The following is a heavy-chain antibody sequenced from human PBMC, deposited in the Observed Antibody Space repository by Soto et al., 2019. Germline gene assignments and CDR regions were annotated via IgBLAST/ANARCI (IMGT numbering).Heavy chain of an antibody. D-gene: IGHD2-15*01. CDR1: GFTFSDYY. Sequence: PGGSLRLSCAASGFTFSDYYMTWIRQAPGKGLEWVSYISSSSTGIYYPDSVKGRFTISRDNAKNSLYLQMSSLRAEDTAVYDCARAYSDAFDSWGQGTMVTVSS. J-gene: IGHJ3*02. CDR2: ISSSSTGI. V-gene: IGHV3-11*01. CDR3: ARAYSDAFDS.